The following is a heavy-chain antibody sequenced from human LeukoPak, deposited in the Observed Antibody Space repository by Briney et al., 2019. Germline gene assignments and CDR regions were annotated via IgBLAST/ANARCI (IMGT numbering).Heavy chain of an antibody. CDR1: GFTFSDYY. CDR2: ISSSGSTI. V-gene: IGHV3-11*01. J-gene: IGHJ4*02. D-gene: IGHD3-3*01. Sequence: GGSLRLSCAASGFTFSDYYMSWIRQAPGKGLEWVSYISSSGSTIYYADSVKGRFTISRDNAKNSLYLQMNSLRAEDTAVYYCAKDNTDITIFGVVNPNLDYWGQGTLVTVSS. CDR3: AKDNTDITIFGVVNPNLDY.